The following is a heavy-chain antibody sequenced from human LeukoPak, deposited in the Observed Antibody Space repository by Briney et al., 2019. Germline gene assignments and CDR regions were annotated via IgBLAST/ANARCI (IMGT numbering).Heavy chain of an antibody. CDR3: ARGPPRLYSYDSSANYFRWFDP. V-gene: IGHV1-18*01. Sequence: GASLKVSCKASGYTFTNYGIHWVRQAPGQGLEWMGWISAYNGNTNSAQKLQGRVTMTTDTSTSTAYMELRSLRSDDTAVYYCARGPPRLYSYDSSANYFRWFDPWGQGTLVTVSS. J-gene: IGHJ5*02. CDR1: GYTFTNYG. CDR2: ISAYNGNT. D-gene: IGHD3-22*01.